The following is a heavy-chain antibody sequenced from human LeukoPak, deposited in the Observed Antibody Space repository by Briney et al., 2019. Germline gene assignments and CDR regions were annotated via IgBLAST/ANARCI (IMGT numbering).Heavy chain of an antibody. V-gene: IGHV4-31*03. J-gene: IGHJ4*02. Sequence: SETLSLTCTVSGGSISSGGYYWSWIRQHPGKGLEWIGYIYYSGSTYYNPSLKSRVTLSVDTSKNQFSLKLSSVTAADTAVYYCARAHVYDYVWGSYRTDFDYWGQGTLVTVSS. CDR2: IYYSGST. CDR3: ARAHVYDYVWGSYRTDFDY. D-gene: IGHD3-16*02. CDR1: GGSISSGGYY.